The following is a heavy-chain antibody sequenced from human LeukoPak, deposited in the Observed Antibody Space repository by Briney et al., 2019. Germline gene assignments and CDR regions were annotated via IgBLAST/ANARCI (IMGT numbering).Heavy chain of an antibody. Sequence: ASVKVSCKASGYTFTSYGISWVRQAPGQGLEWMGWISAYNGNTNYAQKLQGRVTMTTDTSTSTAYMELRSLRSDDTAVYYCARGTGYSSSWYVGGFDPWGQGTLVTVSS. CDR1: GYTFTSYG. CDR3: ARGTGYSSSWYVGGFDP. D-gene: IGHD6-13*01. CDR2: ISAYNGNT. V-gene: IGHV1-18*01. J-gene: IGHJ5*02.